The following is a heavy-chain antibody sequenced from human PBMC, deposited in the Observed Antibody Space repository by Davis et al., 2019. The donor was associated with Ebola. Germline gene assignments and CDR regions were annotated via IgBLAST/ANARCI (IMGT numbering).Heavy chain of an antibody. Sequence: SETLSLTCSVSGASIRSSTYYWDWIRQPPGKGLEWIGNIYSSGSTYYNPSLKSRVTISVDTSKNQFSLKLSSETAADTAMYYCARGHSYGSMVYGMDVWGQGTTVTVSS. CDR1: GASIRSSTYY. CDR3: ARGHSYGSMVYGMDV. J-gene: IGHJ6*02. CDR2: IYSSGST. D-gene: IGHD5-18*01. V-gene: IGHV4-39*01.